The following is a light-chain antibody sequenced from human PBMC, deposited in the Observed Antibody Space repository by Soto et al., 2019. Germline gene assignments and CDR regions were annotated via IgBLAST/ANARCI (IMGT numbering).Light chain of an antibody. V-gene: IGKV1-6*01. Sequence: AIQMTQSPSSLSASVGDRVTITCRASQGIRNDLGWYQQKPGKAPKLLIYAASTLHSGVPSRFSGSGSGTEFTLPISSLQPEDCATYYCLQDDTYPLTFGGGTKVEIK. J-gene: IGKJ4*01. CDR1: QGIRND. CDR2: AAS. CDR3: LQDDTYPLT.